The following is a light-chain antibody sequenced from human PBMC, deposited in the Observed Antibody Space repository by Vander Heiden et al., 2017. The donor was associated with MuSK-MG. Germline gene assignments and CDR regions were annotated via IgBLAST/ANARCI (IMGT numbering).Light chain of an antibody. Sequence: SSELTQDPAVSVAVAQAVRITCQGDSLRSYYASWYQQKPGQAPVLVIYGKNNRPSGIPDRFSGSSSGNTASLTITGAQAEDEADYYCNSRDSSGNHVVFGGGTKLTVL. CDR3: NSRDSSGNHVV. J-gene: IGLJ2*01. V-gene: IGLV3-19*01. CDR2: GKN. CDR1: SLRSYY.